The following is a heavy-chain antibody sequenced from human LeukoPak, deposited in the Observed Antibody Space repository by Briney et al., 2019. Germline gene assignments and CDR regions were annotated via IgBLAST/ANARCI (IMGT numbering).Heavy chain of an antibody. CDR3: ARAGSGYSFDY. D-gene: IGHD5-18*01. CDR2: LYYSGST. V-gene: IGHV4-59*01. Sequence: SETLSLTCTVPGGSIRSYYWSSIPQPPGKVLDWIGHLYYSGSTNYNPSLKSRVTISVDTSKNQFSLKLSSVTAADTAVYYCARAGSGYSFDYWGQGTLVTVSS. J-gene: IGHJ4*02. CDR1: GGSIRSYY.